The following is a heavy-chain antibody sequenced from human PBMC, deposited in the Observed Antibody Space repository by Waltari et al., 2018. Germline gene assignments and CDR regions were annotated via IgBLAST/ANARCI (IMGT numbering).Heavy chain of an antibody. D-gene: IGHD5-12*01. CDR2: IKSDGSTK. Sequence: EVQLVESGGGLAQPGGSLRLSCVASGFTFSSYWMHWVRQATGKGLVEGSLIKSDGSTKNYADSVKGRFTISRENAKKPLYLQMNSLRAEDTAVYYCAKGGGWLQDYWGQGTLVTVSS. J-gene: IGHJ4*02. V-gene: IGHV3-74*01. CDR1: GFTFSSYW. CDR3: AKGGGWLQDY.